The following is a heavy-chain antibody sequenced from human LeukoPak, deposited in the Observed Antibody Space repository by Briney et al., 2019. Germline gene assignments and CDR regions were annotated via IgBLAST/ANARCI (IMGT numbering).Heavy chain of an antibody. CDR2: ISSSSSYI. J-gene: IGHJ3*02. V-gene: IGHV3-21*01. Sequence: GGSLRLSCAASGFTFSSYSMNWVRQAPGKGLEWVSSISSSSSYIYYADSVKGRFTISRDNAKNSLYLQINSLRAEDTAVYYCVREGRQLGGAFDIWGQGTMVTVSS. D-gene: IGHD3-16*01. CDR3: VREGRQLGGAFDI. CDR1: GFTFSSYS.